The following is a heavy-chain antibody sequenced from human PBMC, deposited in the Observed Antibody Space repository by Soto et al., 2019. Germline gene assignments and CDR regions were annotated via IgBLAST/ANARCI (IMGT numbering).Heavy chain of an antibody. CDR2: ITTTSTYI. CDR3: AREYSGYEGFDY. V-gene: IGHV3-21*01. CDR1: GLSLSGFT. J-gene: IGHJ4*02. Sequence: PGGSLRLSCAASGLSLSGFTMNWVRQAPGKGLEWVSSITTTSTYIYYADSVKGRFTISRDNAQNSLYLQMNSLRAEDTALYYCAREYSGYEGFDYWGQGTLVTVSS. D-gene: IGHD5-12*01.